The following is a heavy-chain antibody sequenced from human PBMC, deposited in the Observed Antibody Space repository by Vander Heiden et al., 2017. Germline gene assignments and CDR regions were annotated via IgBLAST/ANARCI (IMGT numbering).Heavy chain of an antibody. D-gene: IGHD2-15*01. Sequence: QVQLVQSGAEVKKPGSSVKVSCKASGGTFSSYAISWVRQAPGQGLEWMGGIIPIFGTANYAQKFHGRVTITADESTSTAYMELSSLRSEDTAVYYCASSGGVVVVVAATYPAYWCQGTLVTVSS. CDR1: GGTFSSYA. CDR2: IIPIFGTA. J-gene: IGHJ4*02. CDR3: ASSGGVVVVVAATYPAY. V-gene: IGHV1-69*01.